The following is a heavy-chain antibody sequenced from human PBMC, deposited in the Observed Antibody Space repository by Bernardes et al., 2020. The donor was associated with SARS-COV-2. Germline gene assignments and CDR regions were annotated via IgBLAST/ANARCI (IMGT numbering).Heavy chain of an antibody. Sequence: SETLSLTCTVSGGSMTSHYWSWIRQPPGRELELIGYIYYSGTTNYNPSLRSRVTISVDTSKNQFSLKLSSVTAADTAVYYCAGGPNRYYFDYWGQGTLVTVSS. CDR2: IYYSGTT. CDR1: GGSMTSHY. J-gene: IGHJ4*02. CDR3: AGGPNRYYFDY. V-gene: IGHV4-59*11.